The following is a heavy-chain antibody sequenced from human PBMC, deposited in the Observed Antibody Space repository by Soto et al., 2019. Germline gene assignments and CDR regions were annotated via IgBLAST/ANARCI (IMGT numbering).Heavy chain of an antibody. CDR1: GFTFRGNA. CDR3: ANSHGDYDYYYYYGMDV. Sequence: EVQLLESGGGWVQPGGSLRLSCPPSGFTFRGNAMGWVRQVPGKGLEWVPAIRGSGGRPYYAASGKGRFTISRDNSKNTLYLEMNSLRAEDTAVYYCANSHGDYDYYYYYGMDVWGQGTTVTVSS. J-gene: IGHJ6*02. V-gene: IGHV3-23*01. D-gene: IGHD4-17*01. CDR2: IRGSGGRP.